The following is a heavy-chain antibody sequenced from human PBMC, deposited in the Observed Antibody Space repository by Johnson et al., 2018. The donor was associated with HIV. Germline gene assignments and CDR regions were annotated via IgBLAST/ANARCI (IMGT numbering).Heavy chain of an antibody. CDR3: ARDRPGQQLVRGGAFDI. D-gene: IGHD6-13*01. CDR1: GITFSNYW. V-gene: IGHV3-66*02. Sequence: VQLVESGGGLVQPGGSLRLSCVASGITFSNYWMSWVRQAPGKGLEWVSVIYSGGSTYYADSVKGRFTISRDNSKSTLYLQMNSLRAEDTAVYYCARDRPGQQLVRGGAFDIWGQGTMVTVSS. J-gene: IGHJ3*02. CDR2: IYSGGST.